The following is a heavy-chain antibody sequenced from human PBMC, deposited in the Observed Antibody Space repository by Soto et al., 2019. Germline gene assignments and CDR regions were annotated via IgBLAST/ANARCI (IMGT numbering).Heavy chain of an antibody. D-gene: IGHD6-13*01. CDR1: GGSFTVYN. CDR3: ARVPAYDITAAGTLDY. V-gene: IGHV4-34*01. Sequence: QVQLQQWGAGLLKPSETLSLTCDVSGGSFTVYNWTWIRQPPGKGLEWIGEINHSENTNYNPSLKSRVTISIDPSMNRFSLKLTSVTAADSAVYYCARVPAYDITAAGTLDYWGQGTLVTVSS. J-gene: IGHJ4*02. CDR2: INHSENT.